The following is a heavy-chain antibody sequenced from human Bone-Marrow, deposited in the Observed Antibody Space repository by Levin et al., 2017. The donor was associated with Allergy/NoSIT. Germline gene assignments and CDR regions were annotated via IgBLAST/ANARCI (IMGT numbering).Heavy chain of an antibody. D-gene: IGHD2-2*02. V-gene: IGHV3-7*01. CDR2: IKQDGSEK. CDR3: AREDIVVVPAAIRYYYYGMDV. CDR1: GFTFSSYW. Sequence: GGSLRLSCAASGFTFSSYWMSWVRQAPGKGLEWVANIKQDGSEKYYVDSVKGRFTISRDNAKNSLYLQMNSLRAEDTAVYYCAREDIVVVPAAIRYYYYGMDVWGQGTTVTVSS. J-gene: IGHJ6*02.